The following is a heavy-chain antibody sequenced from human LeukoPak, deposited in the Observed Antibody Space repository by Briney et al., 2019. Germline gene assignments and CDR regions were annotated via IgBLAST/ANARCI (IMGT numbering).Heavy chain of an antibody. CDR2: ILGTGDYT. CDR1: GFTFSNYV. V-gene: IGHV3-23*01. CDR3: ARGSKGTYDY. Sequence: GGSLRLSCVASGFTFSNYVMTWVRHATGKGLEWVSSILGTGDYTYYADSVKGRFTISRDNSKNTLYLQMNSLRAGDTAIYYCARGSKGTYDYWGQGTLVTVSS. J-gene: IGHJ4*02.